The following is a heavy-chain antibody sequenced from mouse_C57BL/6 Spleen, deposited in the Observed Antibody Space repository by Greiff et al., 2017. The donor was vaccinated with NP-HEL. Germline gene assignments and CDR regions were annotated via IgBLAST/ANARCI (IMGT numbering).Heavy chain of an antibody. CDR1: GYTFTDYY. V-gene: IGHV1-26*01. CDR2: INPNNGGT. D-gene: IGHD1-1*01. CDR3: AREGNYYGSSYWFAY. Sequence: VQLQQSGPELVKPGASVKISCKASGYTFTDYYMNWVKQSHGKSLEWIGDINPNNGGTSYNQKFKGKATLTVDKSSSTAYMELRSLTSEDSAVYYCAREGNYYGSSYWFAYWGQGTLVTVSA. J-gene: IGHJ3*01.